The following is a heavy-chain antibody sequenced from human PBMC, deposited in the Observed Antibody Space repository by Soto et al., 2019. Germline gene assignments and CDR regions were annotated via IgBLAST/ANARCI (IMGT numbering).Heavy chain of an antibody. CDR3: ARLGGYVSVGYYYLWDS. J-gene: IGHJ4*02. CDR2: INHSGST. Sequence: QLQLQESGPGLVKPSETLSLTCRVSDGSMNSDSSYWGWIRQPPGKGLEWIGVINHSGSTYHNLSLKGRVTMSVDASRNQFGLKLTSMTAADTAVYYCARLGGYVSVGYYYLWDSWGQGTLVTVSS. V-gene: IGHV4-39*01. D-gene: IGHD3-22*01. CDR1: DGSMNSDSSY.